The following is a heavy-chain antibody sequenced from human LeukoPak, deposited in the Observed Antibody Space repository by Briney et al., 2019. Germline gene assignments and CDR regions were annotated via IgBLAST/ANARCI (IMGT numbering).Heavy chain of an antibody. D-gene: IGHD6-19*01. CDR3: AKWSGWYRFNYYGMDV. CDR1: GFTFSSYA. V-gene: IGHV3-23*01. Sequence: GGSLRLSCAASGFTFSSYAMSWVRQAPGKGLEWVSAISGGGGSTYYADSVKGRFTISRDNSKNTLYLQMNSLRAEDTAVYYCAKWSGWYRFNYYGMDVWGQGTTVTVSS. J-gene: IGHJ6*02. CDR2: ISGGGGST.